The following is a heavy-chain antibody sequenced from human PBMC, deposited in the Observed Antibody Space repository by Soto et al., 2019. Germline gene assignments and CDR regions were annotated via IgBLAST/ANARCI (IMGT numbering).Heavy chain of an antibody. V-gene: IGHV2-5*02. CDR1: GFSLTTSGVG. CDR3: SQTLCRCYKACFHP. J-gene: IGHJ5*02. D-gene: IGHD3-10*01. CDR2: IYWDDDK. Sequence: QITLKESGPTRVKPTQTLTLTCTFSGFSLTTSGVGVGWIRQPPGKALEWLALIYWDDDKPYSPSLKTRLTTTKDSSKNHLLLTMTNMHPLDTATYYCSQTLCRCYKACFHPWCQGTLVTLSS.